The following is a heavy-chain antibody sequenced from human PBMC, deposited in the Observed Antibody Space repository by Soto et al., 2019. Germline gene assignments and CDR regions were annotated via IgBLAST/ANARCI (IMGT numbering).Heavy chain of an antibody. CDR2: INPNSGGT. V-gene: IGHV1-2*04. D-gene: IGHD5-12*01. CDR3: ARSQDRGYDWDY. CDR1: GYTFTGYY. Sequence: ASVKVSCKASGYTFTGYYMHWVRQAPGQGLEWMGWINPNSGGTNYAQKFQGWVTMTRDTSISTAYMELSRLRSDDTAVYYCARSQDRGYDWDYWGQGTLVTVSS. J-gene: IGHJ4*02.